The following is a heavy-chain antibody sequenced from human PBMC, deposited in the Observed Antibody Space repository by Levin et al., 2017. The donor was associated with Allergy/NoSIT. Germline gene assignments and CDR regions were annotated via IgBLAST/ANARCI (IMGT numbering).Heavy chain of an antibody. Sequence: GGSLRLSCAGSGFTFSNAWMSWVRQAPGKRLEWVGRIKSKSDGGTTDYAAPVKGRFTISRDDSKNTLSLEMNSLKTEDTAVYYCTPAGDGTVAGRLHWGQGTLVTVSS. J-gene: IGHJ4*02. CDR3: TPAGDGTVAGRLH. CDR2: IKSKSDGGTT. CDR1: GFTFSNAW. D-gene: IGHD6-6*01. V-gene: IGHV3-15*01.